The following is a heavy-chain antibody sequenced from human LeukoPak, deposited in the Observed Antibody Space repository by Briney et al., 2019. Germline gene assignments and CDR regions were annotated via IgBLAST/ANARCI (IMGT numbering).Heavy chain of an antibody. V-gene: IGHV1-18*01. D-gene: IGHD1-26*01. CDR3: ASSVGATWTGDAVDI. CDR1: GYTFTSYG. CDR2: ISAYNGNT. Sequence: ASVKVSCKASGYTFTSYGISWVRQAPGQELEWMGWISAYNGNTNYAQKLQGRVTMTTDTSTSTAYMELRSLRSDDTAVYYCASSVGATWTGDAVDIWGQGTMVTVSS. J-gene: IGHJ3*02.